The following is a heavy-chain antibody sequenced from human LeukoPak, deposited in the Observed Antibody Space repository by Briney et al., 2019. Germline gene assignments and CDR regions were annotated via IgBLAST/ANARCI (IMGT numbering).Heavy chain of an antibody. CDR1: GYTFTSYY. D-gene: IGHD2-2*01. V-gene: IGHV1-46*01. CDR2: NNTSSGST. CDR3: AREEGYCSSTSCCFGWFDS. J-gene: IGHJ5*01. Sequence: ASVKVSCKASGYTFTSYYMHWVRQAPGKGLKWMEINNTSSGSTSYAPKFQARVTMTRDMSTSTVYMEVSSLRSEDAAVYYCAREEGYCSSTSCCFGWFDSWGQGTVVTVAS.